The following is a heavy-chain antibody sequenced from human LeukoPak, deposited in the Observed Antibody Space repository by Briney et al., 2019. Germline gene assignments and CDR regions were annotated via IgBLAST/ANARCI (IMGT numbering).Heavy chain of an antibody. D-gene: IGHD4-11*01. V-gene: IGHV3-21*01. J-gene: IGHJ4*02. CDR2: ISSSSSYI. Sequence: GGSLRLSCAASGFTVSSNYMSWVRQAPGKGLEWVSSISSSSSYIYYADSVKGRFTTSRDNAKNSLYLQMNSLRAEDTAVYYCARDVRSAVTTTGYWGQGTLVTVSS. CDR1: GFTVSSNY. CDR3: ARDVRSAVTTTGY.